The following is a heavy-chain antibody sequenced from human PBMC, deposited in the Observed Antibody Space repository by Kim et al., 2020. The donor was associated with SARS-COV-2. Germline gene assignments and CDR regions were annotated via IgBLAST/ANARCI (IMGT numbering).Heavy chain of an antibody. CDR1: GFTFSSYA. V-gene: IGHV3-23*01. CDR2: ISGSGSST. D-gene: IGHD3-22*01. J-gene: IGHJ4*02. CDR3: AKDPVGMIVVEDSFDC. Sequence: GGSLRLSCAASGFTFSSYAMTWVRQAPGKGLEWVSGISGSGSSTYYADSVKGRFTISRDNSKNTLYLEMNSLRAEDTAVYYCAKDPVGMIVVEDSFDCWGQGTLVTVSS.